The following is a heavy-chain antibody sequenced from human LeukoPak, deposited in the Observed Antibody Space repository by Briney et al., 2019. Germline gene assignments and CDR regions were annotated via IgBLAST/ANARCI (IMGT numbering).Heavy chain of an antibody. Sequence: GGSLRLSCTASGFTFGDYAMSWVRQAPGKGPEWVGFIRSKAYGGTTEYAASVKGRFTISRDDSKSIAYLQMNSLKTEDTAVYYCTRVSIEAFDIWGQGTMVTVSS. V-gene: IGHV3-49*04. CDR2: IRSKAYGGTT. CDR1: GFTFGDYA. J-gene: IGHJ3*02. CDR3: TRVSIEAFDI.